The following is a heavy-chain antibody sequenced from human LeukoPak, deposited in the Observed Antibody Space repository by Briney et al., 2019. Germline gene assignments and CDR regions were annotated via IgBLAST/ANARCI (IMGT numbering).Heavy chain of an antibody. CDR3: ARGPGYSSTHYYYYMDV. J-gene: IGHJ6*03. CDR1: GFTFSSYW. V-gene: IGHV3-7*01. CDR2: IKQDGSEK. D-gene: IGHD6-13*01. Sequence: GGSHRLSCAASGFTFSSYWMSWVRQAPGKGLEWVANIKQDGSEKYYVDSVKGRFTISRDNAKNSLYLQMNSLRAEDTAVYYCARGPGYSSTHYYYYMDVWGKGTTVTVSS.